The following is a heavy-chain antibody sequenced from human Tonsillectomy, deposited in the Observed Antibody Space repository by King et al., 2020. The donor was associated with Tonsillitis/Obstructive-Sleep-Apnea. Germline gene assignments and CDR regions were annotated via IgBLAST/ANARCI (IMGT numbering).Heavy chain of an antibody. J-gene: IGHJ3*02. Sequence: ITLKESGPTLVKPTQTLTLTCTFSGFSLSTSGVGVGWIRQPPGKALEWLALIYWDDDKRYSPSLKSRLTITKDTSKNQVVLTMTNMDPVDTATYYCAHSQGGGCGGSCYPANDAFDIWGQGTMVAVSS. CDR3: AHSQGGGCGGSCYPANDAFDI. CDR1: GFSLSTSGVG. D-gene: IGHD2-15*01. CDR2: IYWDDDK. V-gene: IGHV2-5*02.